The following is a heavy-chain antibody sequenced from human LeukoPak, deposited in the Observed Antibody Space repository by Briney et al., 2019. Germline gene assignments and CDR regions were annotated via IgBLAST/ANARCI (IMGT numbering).Heavy chain of an antibody. J-gene: IGHJ6*03. V-gene: IGHV3-33*01. CDR3: ARVARWELPYYYYYYMDV. Sequence: PGRSLRLSCAASGFTFSSYGMHWVRQAPGKGLEWVAVIWYDGSNKYYADSVKGRFTISRDNSKNTLYLQMNSLRAEDTAVYYCARVARWELPYYYYYYMDVWGKGTTVTVSS. D-gene: IGHD1-26*01. CDR1: GFTFSSYG. CDR2: IWYDGSNK.